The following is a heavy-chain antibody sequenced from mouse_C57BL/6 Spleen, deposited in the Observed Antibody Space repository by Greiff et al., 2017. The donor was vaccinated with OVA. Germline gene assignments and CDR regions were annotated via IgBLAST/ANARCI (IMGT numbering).Heavy chain of an antibody. CDR1: GFTFNTYA. D-gene: IGHD1-1*01. CDR3: VRDIIITTVVATRYFDV. J-gene: IGHJ1*03. Sequence: EVMLVESGGGLVQPKGSLKLSCAASGFTFNTYAMHWVRQAPGKGLEWVARIRSKSSNYATYYADSVKDRFTISRDDSQSMLYLQMNNLKTEDTAMYYCVRDIIITTVVATRYFDVWGTGTTVTVSS. CDR2: IRSKSSNYAT. V-gene: IGHV10-3*01.